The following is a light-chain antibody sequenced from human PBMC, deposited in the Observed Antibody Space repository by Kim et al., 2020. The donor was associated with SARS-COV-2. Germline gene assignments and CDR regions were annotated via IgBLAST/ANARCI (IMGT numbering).Light chain of an antibody. CDR3: QVWDSSSDHPHAV. CDR1: NIGSKS. Sequence: GKTARITCGGNNIGSKSVHWYQQKPGQAPVLVIYYDSDRPSGIPERFSGSNSGNTATLTISRVEAGDEADYYCQVWDSSSDHPHAVFGGGTQLTVL. J-gene: IGLJ7*01. V-gene: IGLV3-21*04. CDR2: YDS.